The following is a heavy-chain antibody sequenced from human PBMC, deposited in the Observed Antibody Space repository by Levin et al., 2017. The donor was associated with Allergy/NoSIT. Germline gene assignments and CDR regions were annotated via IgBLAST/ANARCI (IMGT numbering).Heavy chain of an antibody. D-gene: IGHD6-13*01. J-gene: IGHJ4*02. V-gene: IGHV1-2*02. CDR2: ISPNSGGT. CDR3: VRNRAASDPYYFDY. Sequence: ASVKVSCKASGYTFTDYYIHWVRQAPGQGLEWMGWISPNSGGTKYAQKFQGGVTMTRDTSITTAYMELNGLTSDDTAGYYCVRNRAASDPYYFDYWGQGTLVTVSS. CDR1: GYTFTDYY.